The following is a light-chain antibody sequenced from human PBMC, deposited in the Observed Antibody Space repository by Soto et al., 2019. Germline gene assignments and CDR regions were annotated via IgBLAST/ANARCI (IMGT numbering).Light chain of an antibody. Sequence: QSVLTQPASVSGSPGQSITISCTGTSSDVGGYNYVSWYQQHPGKAPKLMIYDVSNRPSGVSNRFSGSKSGNTASLTISGLQAEDEADYYCSSYTGSGIVVFGGGTKLTVL. V-gene: IGLV2-14*01. J-gene: IGLJ2*01. CDR3: SSYTGSGIVV. CDR2: DVS. CDR1: SSDVGGYNY.